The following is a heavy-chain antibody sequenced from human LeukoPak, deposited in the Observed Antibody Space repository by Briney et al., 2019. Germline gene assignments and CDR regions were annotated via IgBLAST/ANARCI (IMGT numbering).Heavy chain of an antibody. CDR3: AKKDSSGWYPYFDY. J-gene: IGHJ4*02. CDR1: GFTFSSYA. CDR2: ISGSGGST. Sequence: PGGSLRLSCAAFGFTFSSYAMSWVRQAPGKGLEWVSAISGSGGSTYYADSVKGRFTISRDNSKNTLYLQMNSLRAEDTAVYYCAKKDSSGWYPYFDYWGQGTLVTVSS. V-gene: IGHV3-23*01. D-gene: IGHD6-19*01.